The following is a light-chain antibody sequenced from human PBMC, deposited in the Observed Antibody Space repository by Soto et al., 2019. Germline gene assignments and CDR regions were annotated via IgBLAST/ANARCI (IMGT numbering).Light chain of an antibody. CDR2: GNI. CDR1: SSNIGAGYD. Sequence: QSVLTQPPSVSGAPGQRVTISCTGSSSNIGAGYDVHWYQQRPGTAPKLLIFGNINRPSGVPDRFSGSKSGTSASLAITGLQAEDEGDYYRQSYDSTLSARYVFGTGTKGTVL. J-gene: IGLJ1*01. CDR3: QSYDSTLSARYV. V-gene: IGLV1-40*01.